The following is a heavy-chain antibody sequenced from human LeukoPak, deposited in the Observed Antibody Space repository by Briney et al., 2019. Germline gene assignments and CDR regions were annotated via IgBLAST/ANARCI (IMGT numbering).Heavy chain of an antibody. V-gene: IGHV3-74*01. J-gene: IGHJ1*01. CDR1: GFSVSNNY. Sequence: PGGSLRLSCAASGFSVSNNYMSWVRQAPGKGLVWVSRIKGDGSSTNYADSAKGRFTISRDNAKNTVYLQMNSLRAEDTAVHYCARGTWLTIQHWGQGTLVTVSS. D-gene: IGHD5-24*01. CDR3: ARGTWLTIQH. CDR2: IKGDGSST.